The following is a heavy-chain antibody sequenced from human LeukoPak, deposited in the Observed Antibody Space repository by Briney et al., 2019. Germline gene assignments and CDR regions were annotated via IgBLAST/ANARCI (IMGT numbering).Heavy chain of an antibody. CDR3: AGGISVAYSFDY. CDR1: GFTFSIYW. Sequence: GGSLRLSCAASGFTFSIYWMDWVRQAPGKGLVWVSRINSGGSSTIYADSVKGRFTISRDNAQNTLYLQMNSLRVEDTAVYYCAGGISVAYSFDYWGQGALVTVSS. CDR2: INSGGSST. D-gene: IGHD6-19*01. J-gene: IGHJ4*02. V-gene: IGHV3-74*01.